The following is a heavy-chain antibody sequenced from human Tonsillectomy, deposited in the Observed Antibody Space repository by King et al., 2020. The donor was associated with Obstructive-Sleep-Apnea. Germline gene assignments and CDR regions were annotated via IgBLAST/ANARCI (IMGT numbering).Heavy chain of an antibody. Sequence: QMQLQESGPGLVKPSETLSLTCTVSGGSISSSSYYWGWIRQPPGKGLEWIGSIYYSGSTYYNPSLKSRVTISVDTSKNQFSLKLSSVTAADTAVYYCARGEEYYYDSSGPYYFDYWGQGTLVTVSS. CDR3: ARGEEYYYDSSGPYYFDY. J-gene: IGHJ4*02. CDR2: IYYSGST. V-gene: IGHV4-39*07. CDR1: GGSISSSSYY. D-gene: IGHD3-22*01.